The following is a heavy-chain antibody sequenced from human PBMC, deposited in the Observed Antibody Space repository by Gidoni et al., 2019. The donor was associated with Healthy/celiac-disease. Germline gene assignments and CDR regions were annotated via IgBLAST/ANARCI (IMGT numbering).Heavy chain of an antibody. CDR1: GYTFTGYS. V-gene: IGHV1-2*02. J-gene: IGHJ3*02. D-gene: IGHD3-10*02. Sequence: QVQLVQSGAEVKKPGASVMVSCTASGYTFTGYSMHWVRQAPGQGLEWMGWSNPNSGGTNYAQKFQGRVTMTRDTSISTAYMELSRLRSDDTAVYYCARVRWLQFSGTLAFDIWGQGTMVTVSS. CDR2: SNPNSGGT. CDR3: ARVRWLQFSGTLAFDI.